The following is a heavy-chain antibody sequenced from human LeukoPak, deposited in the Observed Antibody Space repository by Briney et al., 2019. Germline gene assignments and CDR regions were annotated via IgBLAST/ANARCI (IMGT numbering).Heavy chain of an antibody. CDR1: GYSITTGYY. CDR2: IYHSGST. V-gene: IGHV4-38-2*01. CDR3: ARTYGWGSGFDY. Sequence: SETLSLTCAVSGYSITTGYYWGWIRQPPGKGLEWIGSIYHSGSTYNNPSLKSRVTISVDTSKNQFSLNLRSVTAADTAVYDCARTYGWGSGFDYWGQGTLVTVSS. D-gene: IGHD3-10*01. J-gene: IGHJ4*02.